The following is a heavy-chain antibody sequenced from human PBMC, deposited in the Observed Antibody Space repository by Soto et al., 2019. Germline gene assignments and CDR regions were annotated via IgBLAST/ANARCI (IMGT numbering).Heavy chain of an antibody. D-gene: IGHD7-27*01. CDR1: GFTFSSYD. V-gene: IGHV3-13*01. CDR2: IGTAGDT. CDR3: ARDGNKIGLGWGKAFDI. J-gene: IGHJ3*02. Sequence: GGSLRLSCAASGFTFSSYDMHWVRQATGKGLEWVSAIGTAGDTYYPGSVTGRFTISRENAKNSLYLQMNSLRAGDTAVYYCARDGNKIGLGWGKAFDIWGQGTMVTVSS.